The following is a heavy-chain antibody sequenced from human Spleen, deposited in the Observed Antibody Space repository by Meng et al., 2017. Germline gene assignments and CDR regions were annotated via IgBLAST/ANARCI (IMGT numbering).Heavy chain of an antibody. CDR1: GYTFTDYF. CDR2: IIAYNGNT. V-gene: IGHV1-18*03. CDR3: ARENYYYGMDD. J-gene: IGHJ6*02. Sequence: AAVQVSCTTSGYTFTDYFIHWGRQAPGQGREWMGWIIAYNGNTNYAQKLQGRVTMNTDTSTSSAYMGLRSLRSDDMAGYSRARENYYYGMDDWGQGTTVTVSS.